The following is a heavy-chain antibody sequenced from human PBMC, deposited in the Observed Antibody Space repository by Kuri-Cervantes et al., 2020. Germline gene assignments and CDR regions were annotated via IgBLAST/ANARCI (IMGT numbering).Heavy chain of an antibody. D-gene: IGHD4-17*01. Sequence: GGSLRLSCAASGFTFSNAWMSWVRQAPGKGLEWVSYISSSSSTIYYADSVKGRFTISRDNSKNTLYLQMNSLRAEDTAVYYCARDYPTPYGDYVWARYYGMDVWGQGTTVTVSS. J-gene: IGHJ6*02. CDR3: ARDYPTPYGDYVWARYYGMDV. CDR2: ISSSSSTI. CDR1: GFTFSNAW. V-gene: IGHV3-48*01.